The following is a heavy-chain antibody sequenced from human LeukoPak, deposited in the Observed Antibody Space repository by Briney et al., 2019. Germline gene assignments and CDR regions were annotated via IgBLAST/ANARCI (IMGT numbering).Heavy chain of an antibody. D-gene: IGHD6-13*01. Sequence: QPGGSLRPSCSASGFTFSSYAMHWVRQAPGKGLEYVSAISSNGGSTYYADPVKGRFTVSRDNFKNTLYLQMSSLRAEDTAVYYCVKGEQQLAHNYFDYWGQGTLVTVSS. CDR3: VKGEQQLAHNYFDY. CDR1: GFTFSSYA. V-gene: IGHV3-64D*06. J-gene: IGHJ4*02. CDR2: ISSNGGST.